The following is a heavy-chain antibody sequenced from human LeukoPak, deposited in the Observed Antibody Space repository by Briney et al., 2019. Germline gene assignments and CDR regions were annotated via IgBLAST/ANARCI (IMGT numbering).Heavy chain of an antibody. CDR3: ARVPLDYYYYRLDF. CDR1: VFSVSSNY. CDR2: IYSGGST. J-gene: IGHJ6*02. Sequence: PGGSLRLSSAAPVFSVSSNYMRSVRQAPGKGLEWVSVIYSGGSTYYADSVKGRFTISRDNSKNTLYLQMNSLRPEDTAVYYCARVPLDYYYYRLDFGRQRTTVTVSS. V-gene: IGHV3-66*01.